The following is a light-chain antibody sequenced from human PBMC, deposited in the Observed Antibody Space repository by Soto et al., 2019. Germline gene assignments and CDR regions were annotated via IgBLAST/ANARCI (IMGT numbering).Light chain of an antibody. CDR2: KAS. V-gene: IGKV1-5*03. CDR3: KQYHSYPVT. CDR1: QIISNS. J-gene: IGKJ4*01. Sequence: DIPMTQSPSTLSASVGDRVIITCRASQIISNSLAWYQQKPGKAPKVLIYKASSLQSGVPSRFSGSGSGTEFTLTITSLQPDDFATYYCKQYHSYPVTFGGGTKVEIK.